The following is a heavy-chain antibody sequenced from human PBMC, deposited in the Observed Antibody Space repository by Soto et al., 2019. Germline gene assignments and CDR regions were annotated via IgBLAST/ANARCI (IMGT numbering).Heavy chain of an antibody. Sequence: GGSLRLSCAASGFTFSDYAMNWVRQAPGKGLEWVSTISGSGGSTYYADSVRGRFTISRDNPKNTLYLQVHSLRPDDTAVYYCEKGGAFYYDLNWLDPWGQGTPVTVYS. CDR3: EKGGAFYYDLNWLDP. CDR1: GFTFSDYA. D-gene: IGHD3-22*01. J-gene: IGHJ5*02. V-gene: IGHV3-23*01. CDR2: ISGSGGST.